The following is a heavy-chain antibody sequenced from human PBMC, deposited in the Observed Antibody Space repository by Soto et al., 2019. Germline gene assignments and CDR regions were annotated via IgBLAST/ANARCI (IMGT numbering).Heavy chain of an antibody. V-gene: IGHV4-30-4*01. J-gene: IGHJ5*02. CDR3: ARLQQIPVWLDA. Sequence: SETLSLTCTFSVGSISSGDYYCSWIRQPPGKGLEWIGYIYYSGSTYYNPSLKSRVTISVDTSKNQFSLKLSSVTAADTAVYYLARLQQIPVWLDAWGQGTLVTV. CDR2: IYYSGST. D-gene: IGHD3-16*01. CDR1: VGSISSGDYY.